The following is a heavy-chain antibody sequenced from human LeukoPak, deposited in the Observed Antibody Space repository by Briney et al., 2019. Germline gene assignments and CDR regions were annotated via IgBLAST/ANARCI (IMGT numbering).Heavy chain of an antibody. CDR2: INPNSGGT. V-gene: IGHV1-2*02. CDR1: GCTFTGYY. CDR3: AREEDVDTAMVSDY. Sequence: ASVKVSSTASGCTFTGYYMHWVRQAPGQGLEWMGWINPNSGGTNYAQKFQGRVTMTRDTSISTAYKELSRLRSDDTAVYYCAREEDVDTAMVSDYWGQGTLVTVSS. J-gene: IGHJ4*02. D-gene: IGHD5-18*01.